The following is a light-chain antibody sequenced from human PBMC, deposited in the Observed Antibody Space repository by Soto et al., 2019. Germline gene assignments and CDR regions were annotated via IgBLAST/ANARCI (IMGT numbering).Light chain of an antibody. V-gene: IGLV2-14*01. Sequence: QSALTQPASVSGSPGQSITISCTGTSSDVGAYNYISWYQQHPGKAPKLMIYEVSNRPSGVSTRFSGSKSDNTASLTISGLQAEDEGDYYCSTYINSITFVIFGGGTKLTVL. CDR1: SSDVGAYNY. J-gene: IGLJ2*01. CDR3: STYINSITFVI. CDR2: EVS.